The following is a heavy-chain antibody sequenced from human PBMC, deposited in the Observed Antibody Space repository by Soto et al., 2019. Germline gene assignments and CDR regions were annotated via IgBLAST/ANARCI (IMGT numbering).Heavy chain of an antibody. CDR3: ARMSYGDSCYFDL. CDR1: GGSISSSSYY. CDR2: IYYSGST. Sequence: QLQLQESGPGLVKPSETLSLTCTVSGGSISSSSYYWGWIRQPPGKGLEWIGSIYYSGSTYYNPSLKSRVTISVDTSKNQFSLKRSAVTAADTAVYYCARMSYGDSCYFDLWGRGTLVTVSS. J-gene: IGHJ2*01. V-gene: IGHV4-39*01. D-gene: IGHD4-17*01.